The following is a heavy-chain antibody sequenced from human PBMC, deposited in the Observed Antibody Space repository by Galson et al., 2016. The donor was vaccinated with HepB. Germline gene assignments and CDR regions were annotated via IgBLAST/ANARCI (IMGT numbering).Heavy chain of an antibody. CDR1: GFTFSNYW. D-gene: IGHD6-13*01. CDR3: ARGLMAAPGIDY. V-gene: IGHV3-74*01. J-gene: IGHJ4*02. Sequence: SLRLSCAASGFTFSNYWMHWVRQAPGKGLVWVSDINTDGSGTRYADSVKGRFTISRDNAKNTSYQQMNSLRAEDTAVYYCARGLMAAPGIDYWGQGTLVTVSS. CDR2: INTDGSGT.